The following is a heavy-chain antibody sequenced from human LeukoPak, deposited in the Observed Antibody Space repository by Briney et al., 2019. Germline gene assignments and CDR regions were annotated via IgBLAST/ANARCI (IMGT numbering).Heavy chain of an antibody. V-gene: IGHV4-59*01. D-gene: IGHD6-25*01. CDR1: GDSISSYY. CDR2: IHYTGST. Sequence: PSETLSLTCTVSGDSISSYYWNWIRQSPEQGLEWIGYIHYTGSTYYNPSLRSRVTISVDTSKNQFSLRLISVTAADTAMYYCARSRGNLYFQHWGQGTLVTVSS. CDR3: ARSRGNLYFQH. J-gene: IGHJ1*01.